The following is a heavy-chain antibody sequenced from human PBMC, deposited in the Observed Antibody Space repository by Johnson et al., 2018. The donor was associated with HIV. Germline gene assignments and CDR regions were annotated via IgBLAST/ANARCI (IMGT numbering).Heavy chain of an antibody. Sequence: VQLVESGGGVVQPGGSLRLSCAASGFTFSRYWMSWVRQAPGKGLEWVANIKQDGSEKYYVDSVKGRFTISRDNAKNTLYLQMNSLRAEDTAVYYCARTRHYYEAFDIWGQGTMVTVSS. V-gene: IGHV3-7*02. D-gene: IGHD3-10*01. CDR3: ARTRHYYEAFDI. CDR2: IKQDGSEK. CDR1: GFTFSRYW. J-gene: IGHJ3*02.